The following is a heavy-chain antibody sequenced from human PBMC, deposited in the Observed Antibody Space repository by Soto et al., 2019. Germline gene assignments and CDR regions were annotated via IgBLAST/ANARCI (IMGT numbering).Heavy chain of an antibody. Sequence: SETLSLTCTVSGGSISSSSYYWGWIRQPPGKGLEWIGSIYYSGSTYYNPSLKSRVTISVDTSKNQFSLKLSSVTAADTAVYYCARELSVAGHYMDVWGKGTTVTVSS. CDR3: ARELSVAGHYMDV. CDR2: IYYSGST. V-gene: IGHV4-39*02. CDR1: GGSISSSSYY. J-gene: IGHJ6*03. D-gene: IGHD6-19*01.